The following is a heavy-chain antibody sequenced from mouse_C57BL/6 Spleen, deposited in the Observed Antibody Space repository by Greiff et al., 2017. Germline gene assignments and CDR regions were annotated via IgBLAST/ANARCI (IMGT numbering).Heavy chain of an antibody. CDR3: AREGHFDY. J-gene: IGHJ2*01. CDR1: GYTFTDYY. CDR2: INPNNGGT. V-gene: IGHV1-26*01. Sequence: EVQLQQSGPELVKPGASVKISCKASGYTFTDYYMNWVKQSHGKSLEWIGDINPNNGGTSYNQKFKGKATLTVDKSSSTAYMELRSLTSEDSAVYYCAREGHFDYWGQGTTLTVSS.